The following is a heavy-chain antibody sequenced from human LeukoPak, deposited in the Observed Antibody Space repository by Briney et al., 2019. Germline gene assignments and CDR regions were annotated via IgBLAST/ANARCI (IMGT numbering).Heavy chain of an antibody. CDR3: AKGGSSPPVDY. D-gene: IGHD6-6*01. CDR1: GFTFDDYA. J-gene: IGHJ4*02. V-gene: IGHV3-9*01. CDR2: ISWNSGSI. Sequence: QPGGSLRLSCAASGFTFDDYAMHWVRQAPGKGLEWVSGISWNSGSIGYADSVKGRFTISRDNSKNTLYLQMNSLRAEDTAVYYCAKGGSSPPVDYWGQGTLVTVSS.